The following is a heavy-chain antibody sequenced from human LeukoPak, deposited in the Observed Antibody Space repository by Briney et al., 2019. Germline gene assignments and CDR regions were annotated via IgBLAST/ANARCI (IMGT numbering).Heavy chain of an antibody. D-gene: IGHD6-13*01. CDR1: GFTFSSYG. Sequence: PGGPLRLSCAASGFTFSSYGMHWVRQAPGKGLEWVAVIWYDGSNKYYADSVKGRFTISRDNSKNTLYLQMNSLRAEDTAVYYCARDLIAAAGYYYYYGMDVWGQGTTVTVSS. V-gene: IGHV3-33*01. CDR3: ARDLIAAAGYYYYYGMDV. CDR2: IWYDGSNK. J-gene: IGHJ6*02.